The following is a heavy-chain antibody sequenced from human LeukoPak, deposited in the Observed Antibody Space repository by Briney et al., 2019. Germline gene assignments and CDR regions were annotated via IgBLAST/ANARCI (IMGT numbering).Heavy chain of an antibody. Sequence: SETLSLTCAVHGGSFSGYLWSWSREPPGKGLDYMGEINHSGYTTYNPSLKSRVTISVDTSKNQFSLNMISVTAADTAVYYCARHEFGSSSAAFDSWGQGTMVIVSS. CDR2: INHSGYT. J-gene: IGHJ3*01. CDR3: ARHEFGSSSAAFDS. CDR1: GGSFSGYL. D-gene: IGHD6-6*01. V-gene: IGHV4-34*01.